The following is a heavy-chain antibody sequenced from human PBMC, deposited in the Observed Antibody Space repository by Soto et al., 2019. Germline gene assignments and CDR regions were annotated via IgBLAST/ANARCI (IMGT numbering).Heavy chain of an antibody. CDR3: ARTDSSGYYADYYYYYGMDV. Sequence: ASVKVSCTASGGTFSSYASSWVRQSPGQGLEWMGGIIPIFGTANYAQKFQGRVTITADESTSTAYMELSSLRSEDTAVYYCARTDSSGYYADYYYYYGMDVWGQGTTVTVSS. J-gene: IGHJ6*02. D-gene: IGHD3-22*01. CDR2: IIPIFGTA. CDR1: GGTFSSYA. V-gene: IGHV1-69*13.